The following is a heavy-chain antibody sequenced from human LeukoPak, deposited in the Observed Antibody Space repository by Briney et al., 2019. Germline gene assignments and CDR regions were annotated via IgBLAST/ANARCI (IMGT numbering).Heavy chain of an antibody. CDR1: GYSFTSYW. J-gene: IGHJ3*01. Sequence: GESLKISCKGSGYSFTSYWIGWVRQMPGKGLEWMGIIYPGDSDTRYSLPFQGQVTISADKSISTAYLQWSSLKASDTAMYYCASGRDHDFWSGYYPRDAFDVWGQGTMVTVSS. CDR2: IYPGDSDT. D-gene: IGHD3-3*01. CDR3: ASGRDHDFWSGYYPRDAFDV. V-gene: IGHV5-51*01.